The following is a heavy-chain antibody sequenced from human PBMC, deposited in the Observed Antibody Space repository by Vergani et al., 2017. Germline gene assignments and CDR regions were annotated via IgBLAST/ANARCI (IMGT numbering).Heavy chain of an antibody. CDR3: AKDRVPDGYSSSWDPDH. J-gene: IGHJ5*02. V-gene: IGHV3-30*18. Sequence: QVRLVESGGGVVQPGRSLRLSCAASGFTFSTYGMHWVRQAPGKGLEWVAVISYHGSNKYYADSVKGRFTISRDNSKNTLDLQMNSLRTEDTAVYYCAKDRVPDGYSSSWDPDHWGQGTLVTVSS. D-gene: IGHD6-13*01. CDR1: GFTFSTYG. CDR2: ISYHGSNK.